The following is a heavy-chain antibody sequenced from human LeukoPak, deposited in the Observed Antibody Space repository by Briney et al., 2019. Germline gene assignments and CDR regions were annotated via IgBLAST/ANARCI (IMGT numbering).Heavy chain of an antibody. CDR2: IYSRGST. V-gene: IGHV3-66*03. D-gene: IGHD3-22*01. J-gene: IGHJ5*02. CDR3: ARDYYGP. CDR1: GFTVSNNY. Sequence: GGSLRLSCAASGFTVSNNYMRWVRQAPGKGLEWISSIYSRGSTSYVDSVKGRFTISRDNSKNTLFLQMNSLRVEDTAVYYCARDYYGPWGQGTLVTVSS.